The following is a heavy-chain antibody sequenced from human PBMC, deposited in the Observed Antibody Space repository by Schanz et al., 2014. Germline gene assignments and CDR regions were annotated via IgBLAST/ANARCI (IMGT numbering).Heavy chain of an antibody. Sequence: QVQLVQSGAEVKKPGASVRVSCKASGYSFTTYDVNWVRQATGRGLEWMGWVNPTTGNRGYAQNFQGRVTMTRDTSLKTAYMEMTDLKVKDAGVYYCAIHYGDRPLWGQGTLIAVSS. D-gene: IGHD4-17*01. CDR1: GYSFTTYD. CDR3: AIHYGDRPL. CDR2: VNPTTGNR. V-gene: IGHV1-8*01. J-gene: IGHJ4*02.